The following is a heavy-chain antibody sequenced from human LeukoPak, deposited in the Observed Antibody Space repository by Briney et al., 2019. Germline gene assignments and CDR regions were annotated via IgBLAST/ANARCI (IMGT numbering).Heavy chain of an antibody. V-gene: IGHV4-39*07. CDR2: IYYSGST. Sequence: SETLSLTCTVSGGSISSSSYYWGWIRQPPGKGLEWIGSIYYSGSTYYNPSLKSRVTISVDTSKNQFSLKLSSVTAADTAVYYCARARVAGPSYLDYWGQGTLVTVSS. CDR1: GGSISSSSYY. J-gene: IGHJ4*02. CDR3: ARARVAGPSYLDY. D-gene: IGHD6-19*01.